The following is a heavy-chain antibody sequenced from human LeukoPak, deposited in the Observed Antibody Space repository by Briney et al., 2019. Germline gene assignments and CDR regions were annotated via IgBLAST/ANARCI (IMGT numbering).Heavy chain of an antibody. Sequence: GGSLRLSCAASGFTFSSYGMSWVRQAPGKGLEWVSAISGSGGSTYYADSVKGRFTISRDNSKNTLYLQMNSLRAEDTAVYYCAKTLIYYGSSYWGQGTLVTVSS. D-gene: IGHD3-10*01. CDR3: AKTLIYYGSSY. CDR1: GFTFSSYG. CDR2: ISGSGGST. J-gene: IGHJ4*02. V-gene: IGHV3-23*01.